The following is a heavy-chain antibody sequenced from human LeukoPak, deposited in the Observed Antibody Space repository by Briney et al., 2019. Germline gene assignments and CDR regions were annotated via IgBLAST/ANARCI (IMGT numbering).Heavy chain of an antibody. CDR3: AKELEPLRLGYYFDY. V-gene: IGHV3-23*01. D-gene: IGHD3-16*01. CDR2: ISGSGGST. J-gene: IGHJ4*02. CDR1: GFTFSSYA. Sequence: PGASLRLSCAASGFTFSSYAMSWVRQPPGEGLEWVSAISGSGGSTHYADSVKGRFTISRDNSKNTLYLQMNSLRADDTAVYYCAKELEPLRLGYYFDYWGQGTLVTVSS.